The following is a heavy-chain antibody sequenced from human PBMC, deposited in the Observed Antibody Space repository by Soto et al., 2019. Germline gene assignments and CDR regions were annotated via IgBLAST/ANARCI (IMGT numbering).Heavy chain of an antibody. Sequence: SETLSLTCSVSGGSISSSSYFWGWIRQPPGKGLEWIGSIYYSGSTYYNPSLKSRVTISVDTSKNQFSLKLSSVTAADTAVYYCARRLYYDSSGFEGGGMDVWGQGTTVTVSS. CDR1: GGSISSSSYF. J-gene: IGHJ6*02. CDR3: ARRLYYDSSGFEGGGMDV. D-gene: IGHD3-22*01. V-gene: IGHV4-39*01. CDR2: IYYSGST.